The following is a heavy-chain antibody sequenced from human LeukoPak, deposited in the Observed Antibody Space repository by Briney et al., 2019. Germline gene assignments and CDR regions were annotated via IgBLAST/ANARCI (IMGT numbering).Heavy chain of an antibody. CDR1: GGSFSGYY. D-gene: IGHD3-10*01. CDR3: ARGEQYGSGTVQFDY. CDR2: INHSGST. V-gene: IGHV4-34*01. Sequence: PSETLSLTCAVYGGSFSGYYWSWIRQPPGKGLEWIGEINHSGSTNYNPSLKSRVTISVDKSRNQFSLSLTSVTAADTAVYYCARGEQYGSGTVQFDYWGQGTLVTVSS. J-gene: IGHJ4*02.